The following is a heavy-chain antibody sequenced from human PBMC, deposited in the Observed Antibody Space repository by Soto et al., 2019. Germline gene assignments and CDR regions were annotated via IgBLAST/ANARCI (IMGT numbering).Heavy chain of an antibody. CDR3: ARDYYGSGSYPNDAFDI. CDR1: GGSISSGDYY. D-gene: IGHD3-10*01. Sequence: TRSRTCTVSGGSISSGDYYLSWIRQPPGKGLEWIGYIYYSGSTYYNPSLKSRVTISVDTSKNQFSLKLSSVTAADTAVYYCARDYYGSGSYPNDAFDIWGQGTIVTVSS. CDR2: IYYSGST. J-gene: IGHJ3*02. V-gene: IGHV4-30-4*01.